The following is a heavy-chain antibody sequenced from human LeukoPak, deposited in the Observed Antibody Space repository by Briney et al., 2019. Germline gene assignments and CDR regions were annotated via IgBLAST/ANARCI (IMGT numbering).Heavy chain of an antibody. CDR2: IIPIFGTA. Sequence: ASVKVSCKASGGTFSSYAISWARQAPGQGLEWVRGIIPIFGTANYAQKFQGRVTITTDESTSTAYMELSSLRSEDTAVYYCARGAYCSGGSCYGHFDYWGQGTLVTVSS. J-gene: IGHJ4*02. D-gene: IGHD2-15*01. CDR1: GGTFSSYA. CDR3: ARGAYCSGGSCYGHFDY. V-gene: IGHV1-69*05.